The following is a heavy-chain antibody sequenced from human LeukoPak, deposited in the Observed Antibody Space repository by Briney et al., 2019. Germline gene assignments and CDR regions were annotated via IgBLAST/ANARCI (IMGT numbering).Heavy chain of an antibody. V-gene: IGHV3-21*01. CDR2: ISSSSSYI. D-gene: IGHD6-19*01. CDR1: GFTFSSYS. Sequence: ETGGSLRLSCAASGFTFSSYSMNWVRQVPGKGLEWVSSISSSSSYIYYADSVKGRFTISRDNAKNSLYLQMNSLRAEDTAVYYCARKSVAGTIDYWGQGTLVTVSS. CDR3: ARKSVAGTIDY. J-gene: IGHJ4*02.